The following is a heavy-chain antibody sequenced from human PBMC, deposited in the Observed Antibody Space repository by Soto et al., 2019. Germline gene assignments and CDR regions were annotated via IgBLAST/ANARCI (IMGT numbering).Heavy chain of an antibody. CDR1: GFTFSSYS. Sequence: GESLKISCAASGFTFSSYSMNWVRQAPGKGLEWVSSISSSSSYIYYADSVKGRFTISRDNAKNSLYLQMNSLRAEDTAVYYCARVSGDGSGRKDPYYYYYYMDVWGKGTTVTVSS. CDR3: ARVSGDGSGRKDPYYYYYYMDV. CDR2: ISSSSSYI. V-gene: IGHV3-21*01. J-gene: IGHJ6*03. D-gene: IGHD3-10*01.